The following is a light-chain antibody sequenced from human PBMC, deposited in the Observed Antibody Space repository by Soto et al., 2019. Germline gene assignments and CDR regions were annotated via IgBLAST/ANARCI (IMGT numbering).Light chain of an antibody. CDR1: SSNIGRNT. CDR3: AAWDDSLNGLV. Sequence: QLVLTQPPSAPGTPGQRVTISCSGSSSNIGRNTVTWYQQLPGTAPRLLIYNNSQRPSGVPDRVSGSKSGTSASLAISGLQSGDEADYYCAAWDDSLNGLVFGGGTKLTVL. CDR2: NNS. V-gene: IGLV1-44*01. J-gene: IGLJ2*01.